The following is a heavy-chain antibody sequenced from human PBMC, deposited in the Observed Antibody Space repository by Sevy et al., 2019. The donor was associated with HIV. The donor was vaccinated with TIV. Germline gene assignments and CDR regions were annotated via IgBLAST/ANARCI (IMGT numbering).Heavy chain of an antibody. CDR3: ARDRVDMTTMYYFDY. CDR1: GHTFTGYS. CDR2: INPNGGGT. V-gene: IGHV1-2*02. Sequence: ASVKVSCKASGHTFTGYSMHWVRQAPGQGLEWMGWINPNGGGTNYAQKFQGRVTMTRDTSIRTAYMELSRLRFDDTAVYYCARDRVDMTTMYYFDYWGEGTLVTVSS. D-gene: IGHD3-10*02. J-gene: IGHJ4*02.